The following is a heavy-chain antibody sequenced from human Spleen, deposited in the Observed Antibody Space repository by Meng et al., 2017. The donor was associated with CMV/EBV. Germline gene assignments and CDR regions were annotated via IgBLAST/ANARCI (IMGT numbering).Heavy chain of an antibody. D-gene: IGHD5-18*01. CDR1: GFTFSSYW. Sequence: GESLKISCAASGFTFSSYWMSWVRQAPGKGLEWVANIKQDGTESLYVDSVKGRFTISRDNAKNSLSLQMNSLRAEDTAVYYCARDGYSYGYGVDYWGQGTLVTVSS. J-gene: IGHJ4*02. CDR2: IKQDGTES. V-gene: IGHV3-7*01. CDR3: ARDGYSYGYGVDY.